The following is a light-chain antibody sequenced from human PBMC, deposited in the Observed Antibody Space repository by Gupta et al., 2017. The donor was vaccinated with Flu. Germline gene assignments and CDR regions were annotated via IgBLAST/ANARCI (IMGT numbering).Light chain of an antibody. Sequence: DFVMTQSPLSLPVTPGEPASISCRSSQSLLHSNGYNYLDWYLQKPGQSPHLLIYLGSNRASGVPDRFSGSGSGTDFTLRISRVEAEDVGVYYCMQALQTPYSFGQGTKLYIK. CDR3: MQALQTPYS. CDR2: LGS. V-gene: IGKV2-28*01. CDR1: QSLLHSNGYNY. J-gene: IGKJ2*03.